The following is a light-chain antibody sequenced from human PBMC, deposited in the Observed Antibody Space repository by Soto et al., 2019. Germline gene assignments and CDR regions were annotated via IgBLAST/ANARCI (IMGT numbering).Light chain of an antibody. CDR1: SSNIGAGYD. V-gene: IGLV1-40*01. J-gene: IGLJ2*01. CDR3: QSFDSSLSASV. CDR2: GNS. Sequence: QLVLTQPPSVSGAPGQRVTISCTGSSSNIGAGYDVHWYQQLPGTAPKLLIYGNSNRPSGVPDRFSGFKSGTSASLAITGLQADDEADYCCQSFDSSLSASVFGGGTKVTVL.